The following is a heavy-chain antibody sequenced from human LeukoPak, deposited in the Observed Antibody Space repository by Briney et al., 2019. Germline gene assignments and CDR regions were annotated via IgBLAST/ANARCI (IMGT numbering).Heavy chain of an antibody. Sequence: GGSLRLSCAASGFTFSSYGMSWVRQAPGKGLEWVSAISGSGGSTYYADSVKGRFTISRDNSKNTLYLQMNSLRAEDTAVYYCTVSLFGPQLREPAGVADYWGQGTLVTVSS. CDR2: ISGSGGST. V-gene: IGHV3-23*01. CDR3: TVSLFGPQLREPAGVADY. CDR1: GFTFSSYG. D-gene: IGHD6-19*01. J-gene: IGHJ4*02.